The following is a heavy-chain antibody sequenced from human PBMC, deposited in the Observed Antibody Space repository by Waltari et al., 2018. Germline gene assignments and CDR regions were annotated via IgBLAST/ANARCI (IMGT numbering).Heavy chain of an antibody. V-gene: IGHV3-23*01. CDR3: AKSGRGVVVPAAMPFDY. J-gene: IGHJ4*02. Sequence: EVQLLESGGGLVQPGGSLRLSCAASGFTFSSYAMSWVSQAPGRGLGWVSAISGSGGRTYYADSLKGRFTISRDNSKNTLYLQMNSLRAEDTAVYYCAKSGRGVVVPAAMPFDYWGQGTLVTVSS. CDR2: ISGSGGRT. CDR1: GFTFSSYA. D-gene: IGHD2-2*01.